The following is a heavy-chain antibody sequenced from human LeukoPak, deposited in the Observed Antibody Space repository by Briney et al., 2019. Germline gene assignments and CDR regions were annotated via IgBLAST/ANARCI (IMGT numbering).Heavy chain of an antibody. CDR2: IRWDDER. CDR1: GFTFSSFW. Sequence: PGGSLGLSCSASGFTFSSFWMGWVRQAPGKGLEWVASIRWDDERHHVDSVTGRFSVSRDNAKNSLYLQMNSLRAEDTAVYFCSRITTNGYFEYWGQGALVTVSS. CDR3: SRITTNGYFEY. V-gene: IGHV3-7*01. D-gene: IGHD1-1*01. J-gene: IGHJ4*02.